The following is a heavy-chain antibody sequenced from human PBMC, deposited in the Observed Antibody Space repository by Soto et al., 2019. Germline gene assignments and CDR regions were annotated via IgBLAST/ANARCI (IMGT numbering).Heavy chain of an antibody. CDR1: AFTVSSNY. D-gene: IGHD3-10*01. Sequence: AGSLRLSCAASAFTVSSNYMSWVRQAPGKGLEWGSVIFSGGSTYYADSVKGRFTISRHKSKNPLYLQINSLRAEDTGVYYCAIGLLLWFGELTLGRGVGAFDIWGQGTKVTVSS. J-gene: IGHJ3*02. V-gene: IGHV3-53*04. CDR2: IFSGGST. CDR3: AIGLLLWFGELTLGRGVGAFDI.